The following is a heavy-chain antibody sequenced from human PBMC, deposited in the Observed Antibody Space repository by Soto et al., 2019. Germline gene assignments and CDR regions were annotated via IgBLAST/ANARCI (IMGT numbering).Heavy chain of an antibody. V-gene: IGHV4-59*01. CDR1: GGSISSYY. Sequence: PSETLSLTCTVSGGSISSYYWSWIRQPPGKGLEWIGYIYYSGSTNYNPSLKSRVTISVDTSKNQFSLKLSSVTAADTAVYYCARDSVPRYYDFWSGYTHNWFDPWGQGTLVTVSS. D-gene: IGHD3-3*01. CDR2: IYYSGST. CDR3: ARDSVPRYYDFWSGYTHNWFDP. J-gene: IGHJ5*02.